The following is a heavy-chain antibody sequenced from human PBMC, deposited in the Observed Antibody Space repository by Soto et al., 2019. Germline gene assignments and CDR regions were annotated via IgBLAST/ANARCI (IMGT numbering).Heavy chain of an antibody. J-gene: IGHJ4*02. CDR2: INAGNGNT. Sequence: GASVKVSCKASGYTFTSYAMHWVRQAPGQRLEWMGWINAGNGNTKYSQKFQGRVTITRDTSASTAYMELSSLRSEDTAVYYCARSPSGYSGYDLKLPYWGQGTLVTVSS. D-gene: IGHD5-12*01. CDR1: GYTFTSYA. CDR3: ARSPSGYSGYDLKLPY. V-gene: IGHV1-3*01.